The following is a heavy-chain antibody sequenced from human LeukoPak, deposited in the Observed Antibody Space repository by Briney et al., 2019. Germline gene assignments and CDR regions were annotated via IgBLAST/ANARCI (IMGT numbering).Heavy chain of an antibody. D-gene: IGHD3-22*01. J-gene: IGHJ5*02. CDR1: GDSVSSNSAA. V-gene: IGHV6-1*01. Sequence: SQTLSLTCAISGDSVSSNSAAWNWIRQSPSRGLEWLGRTYYWSKWYNDYAVSVKSRITINPDTSKNQFSLQLNSVTPEDTAVYYCAKEGRLDYYDSSGYYSNWFDPWGQGTLVTVSS. CDR2: TYYWSKWYN. CDR3: AKEGRLDYYDSSGYYSNWFDP.